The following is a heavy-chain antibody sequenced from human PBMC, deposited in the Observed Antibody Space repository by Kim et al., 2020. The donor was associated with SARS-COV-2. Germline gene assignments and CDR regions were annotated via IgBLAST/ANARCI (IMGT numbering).Heavy chain of an antibody. D-gene: IGHD1-26*01. CDR3: AKDPLVSPQYSWFDP. V-gene: IGHV3-23*01. J-gene: IGHJ5*02. Sequence: DSVQGRFTISRDNSKNTLYLQMNSLRAEDTAVYYCAKDPLVSPQYSWFDPWGQGTLVTVSS.